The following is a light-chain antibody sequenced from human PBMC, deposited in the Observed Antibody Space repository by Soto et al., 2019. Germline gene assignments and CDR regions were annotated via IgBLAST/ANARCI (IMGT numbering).Light chain of an antibody. V-gene: IGKV2-28*01. CDR2: LGS. Sequence: DIVMTQSPLSLPVTPGEPASISCRSSQSLYSNGNNYLDWFLQKPGQSPQVLIDLGSHRASGVPDRFSGSGSGTDFTLKISTVEAEDVGIYYCMQALQPPLTFGGGTKVEI. CDR1: QSLYSNGNNY. J-gene: IGKJ4*01. CDR3: MQALQPPLT.